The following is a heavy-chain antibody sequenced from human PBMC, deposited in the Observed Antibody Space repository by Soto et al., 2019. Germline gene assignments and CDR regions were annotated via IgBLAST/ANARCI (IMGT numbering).Heavy chain of an antibody. J-gene: IGHJ3*02. Sequence: GGSLRLSCAASGFTFSSYAMSWVRQAPGKGLEWVSSISSSSSYIYYADSVKGRFTISRDNAKNSLYLQMNSLRAEDTAVYYCAMRPADAFDIWGQGTMVTVSS. CDR2: ISSSSSYI. CDR3: AMRPADAFDI. CDR1: GFTFSSYA. V-gene: IGHV3-21*01.